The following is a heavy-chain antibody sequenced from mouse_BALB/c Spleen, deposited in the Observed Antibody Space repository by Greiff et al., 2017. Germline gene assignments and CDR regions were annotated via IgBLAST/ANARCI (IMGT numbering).Heavy chain of an antibody. CDR1: GYTFTSYW. CDR2: INPSTGYT. V-gene: IGHV1-7*01. CDR3: ARGGYYVDY. Sequence: QVQLQQSGAELAKPGASVKMSCKASGYTFTSYWMHWVKQRPGQGLEWIGYINPSTGYTEYNQKFKDKATLTSDKSSSTAYMQLSSLTSEYSAVYYCARGGYYVDYWGQGTTLTVSS. J-gene: IGHJ2*01.